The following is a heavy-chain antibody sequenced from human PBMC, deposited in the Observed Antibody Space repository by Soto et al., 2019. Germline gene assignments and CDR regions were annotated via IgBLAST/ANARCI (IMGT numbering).Heavy chain of an antibody. CDR2: INHSGST. J-gene: IGHJ6*03. Sequence: SETLSLTCAVYGGSFSGYYWSWILQPPGKGLEWIGEINHSGSTNYNPSLKSRVTISVDTSKNQFSLKLSSVTAADTAVYYCARVGTPEYSGYYSHYYYYMDVWGKGTTVTVSS. CDR3: ARVGTPEYSGYYSHYYYYMDV. D-gene: IGHD5-12*01. V-gene: IGHV4-34*01. CDR1: GGSFSGYY.